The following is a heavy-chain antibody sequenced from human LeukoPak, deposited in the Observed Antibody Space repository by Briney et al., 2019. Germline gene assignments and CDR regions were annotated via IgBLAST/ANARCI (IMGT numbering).Heavy chain of an antibody. Sequence: PGGSLRLSCAASRFTFRDHFMSWIRQPPGKGLEYVSYISSSGSGTYYSDSVKGRFTVSRDNAKNSLFLQMNSLRAEDTAVYYCATAPTEDGDGSSPGYWGQGTLVTVSS. V-gene: IGHV3-11*04. CDR1: RFTFRDHF. J-gene: IGHJ4*02. CDR3: ATAPTEDGDGSSPGY. CDR2: ISSSGSGT. D-gene: IGHD4-17*01.